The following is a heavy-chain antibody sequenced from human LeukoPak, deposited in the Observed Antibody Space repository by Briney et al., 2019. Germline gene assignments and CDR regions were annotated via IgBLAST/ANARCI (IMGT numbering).Heavy chain of an antibody. CDR1: GSTFDDYG. V-gene: IGHV3-20*04. CDR2: INWNGGST. CDR3: ARGTYYDFWSGYSPFDY. J-gene: IGHJ4*02. Sequence: GGSLRLSCASSGSTFDDYGMSWVRQAPGKGLEWVSGINWNGGSTGYADSVKGRFTISRDNAKNSLYLQMNSLRAEDTALYYCARGTYYDFWSGYSPFDYWGQGTLVTVSS. D-gene: IGHD3-3*01.